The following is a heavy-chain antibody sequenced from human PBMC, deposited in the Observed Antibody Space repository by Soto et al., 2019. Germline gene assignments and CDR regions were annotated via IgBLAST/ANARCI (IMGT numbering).Heavy chain of an antibody. Sequence: PGGSLRLSCAASGFTFSSYAMSWVRQAPGKGLEWVSAISGSGGSTYYADSVKGRFTISRDNSKNTLYLQMNSLRAEDTAVYYCPKGDRSSGYGGGSAPWGKGTWDTVSS. CDR2: ISGSGGST. J-gene: IGHJ5*02. CDR3: PKGDRSSGYGGGSAP. CDR1: GFTFSSYA. D-gene: IGHD3-22*01. V-gene: IGHV3-23*01.